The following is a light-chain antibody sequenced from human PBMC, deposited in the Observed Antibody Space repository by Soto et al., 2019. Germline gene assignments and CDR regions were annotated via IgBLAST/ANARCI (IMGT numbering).Light chain of an antibody. Sequence: QSALPQPASVSGSPGQSITLSCTGTSSDVGGYNYVSWYQQHPGKAPKLMFYEVSNRPSGVSNRFSGSKAGNTASLTISGLQAYDEADYYYSSYTSSNTPMVFGGGTKLTVL. J-gene: IGLJ2*01. CDR3: SSYTSSNTPMV. V-gene: IGLV2-14*01. CDR1: SSDVGGYNY. CDR2: EVS.